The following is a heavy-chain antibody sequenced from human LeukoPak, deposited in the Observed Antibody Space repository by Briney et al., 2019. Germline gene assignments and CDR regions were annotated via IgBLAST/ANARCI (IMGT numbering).Heavy chain of an antibody. J-gene: IGHJ6*03. Sequence: GASVKVSCKASGYTFTGHYMHWGRQAPGQGLEWLGWISPSSGDIDYSHIFEGRVTMTRDTSISTAYMELSRLRSDDTAVYYCARAAIAVAGDYNYHYMDVWGKGTTVTVSS. D-gene: IGHD6-19*01. CDR2: ISPSSGDI. CDR1: GYTFTGHY. CDR3: ARAAIAVAGDYNYHYMDV. V-gene: IGHV1-2*07.